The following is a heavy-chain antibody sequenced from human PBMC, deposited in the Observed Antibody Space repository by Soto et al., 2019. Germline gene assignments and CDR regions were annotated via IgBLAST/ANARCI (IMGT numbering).Heavy chain of an antibody. V-gene: IGHV3-33*01. Sequence: GGSLRLSCAASGFTFSSYGMHWVRQAPGKGLEWVAVIWYDGSNKYYADSVKGRFTISRDNSKNTLYLQMNSLRAEDTAVYYCARGGDSSGYYSLDYWGQGTMVTVYS. J-gene: IGHJ4*02. CDR2: IWYDGSNK. D-gene: IGHD3-22*01. CDR3: ARGGDSSGYYSLDY. CDR1: GFTFSSYG.